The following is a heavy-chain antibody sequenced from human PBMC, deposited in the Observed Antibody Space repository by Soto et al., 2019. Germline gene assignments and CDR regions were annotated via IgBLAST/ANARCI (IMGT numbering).Heavy chain of an antibody. CDR3: ASGGVDVVATAAFDY. V-gene: IGHV1-69*01. D-gene: IGHD5-12*01. CDR1: GGTFNNYA. J-gene: IGHJ4*02. CDR2: VIPIIGTA. Sequence: QVQLVQSGAEVKKPGYSVKVSCNASGGTFNNYAISWVRHAPGKGLEWMGVVIPIIGTAAYAHKCQGRLTTRAEENKGTTLMELSSLRSEATALYYCASGGVDVVATAAFDYWGQGTLVTVSS.